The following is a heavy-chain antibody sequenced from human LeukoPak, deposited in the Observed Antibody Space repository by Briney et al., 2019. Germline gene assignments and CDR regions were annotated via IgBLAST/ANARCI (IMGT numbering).Heavy chain of an antibody. CDR2: IYYKRST. Sequence: SETLSLICTLSSGSISSGGYYWSWVRRHPAKGLEWFGYIYYKRSTYYNPSLKSRVTISVDTSKNQFSLKLSSVTAADTAVYYCASGPPPYCSSTSCYYYYYGMDVWGQGTTVTVSS. V-gene: IGHV4-31*03. D-gene: IGHD2-2*01. J-gene: IGHJ6*02. CDR3: ASGPPPYCSSTSCYYYYYGMDV. CDR1: SGSISSGGYY.